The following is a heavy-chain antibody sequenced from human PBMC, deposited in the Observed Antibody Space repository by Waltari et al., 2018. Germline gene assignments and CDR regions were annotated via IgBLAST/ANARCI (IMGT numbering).Heavy chain of an antibody. D-gene: IGHD3-10*01. CDR1: GGSISSGSYY. Sequence: QVQLQESGPGLVKPSQTLSLTCTVSGGSISSGSYYWSWIRQPAGKGLEWIGRIYTSGSTNYNPSLKSRVTISVDTSKNQFSLKLSSVTAADTAVYYCARFRWFGERGGGMDVWDQGTTVTVSS. CDR2: IYTSGST. V-gene: IGHV4-61*02. J-gene: IGHJ6*02. CDR3: ARFRWFGERGGGMDV.